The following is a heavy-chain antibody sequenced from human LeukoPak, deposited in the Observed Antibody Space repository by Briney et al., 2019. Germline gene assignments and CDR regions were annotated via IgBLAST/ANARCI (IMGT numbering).Heavy chain of an antibody. CDR2: ISCDGSNI. V-gene: IGHV3-30*18. CDR1: GFTLSSYG. CDR3: ANGYCSGSSSCPVGYYGMDV. D-gene: IGHD2-15*01. Sequence: GGSLRLSCAASGFTLSSYGMHWVRQAPGKGLELVAAISCDGSNIYYAESVKGRFTISRDDSKNTLYVQMSSLRAEDTAVYYCANGYCSGSSSCPVGYYGMDVWGQGTTVTVSS. J-gene: IGHJ6*02.